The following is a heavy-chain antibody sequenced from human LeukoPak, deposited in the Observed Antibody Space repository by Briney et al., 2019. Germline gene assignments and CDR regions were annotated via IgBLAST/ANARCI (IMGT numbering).Heavy chain of an antibody. Sequence: TSETLSLTCTVSGGSISSYYWSWIRQPPGKGLEWIGYIYYSGSTNDNPSLKSRVTMSVDTSKNQFSLKLSSVTAADTAVYYCARGVVVTMGAFDIWGQGTMVTVSS. CDR2: IYYSGST. CDR1: GGSISSYY. V-gene: IGHV4-59*01. D-gene: IGHD2-15*01. J-gene: IGHJ3*02. CDR3: ARGVVVTMGAFDI.